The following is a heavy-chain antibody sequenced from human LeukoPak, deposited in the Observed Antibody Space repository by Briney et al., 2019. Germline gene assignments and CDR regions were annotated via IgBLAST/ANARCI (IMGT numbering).Heavy chain of an antibody. CDR3: ATKTYYYGSGSYSNWFDP. D-gene: IGHD3-10*01. Sequence: EASVKVSCKASGYTFTSNYIHWVRQAPGQGLEWMGMIYPRDGSTSYAQKFQGRVTMTEDTSTDTAYMELSSLRSEDTAVYYCATKTYYYGSGSYSNWFDPWGQGTLVTVSS. V-gene: IGHV1-46*01. CDR1: GYTFTSNY. CDR2: IYPRDGST. J-gene: IGHJ5*02.